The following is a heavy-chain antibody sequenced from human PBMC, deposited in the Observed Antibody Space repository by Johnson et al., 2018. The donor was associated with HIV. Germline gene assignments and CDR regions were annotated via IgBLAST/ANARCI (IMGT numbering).Heavy chain of an antibody. CDR1: GFTFSSYG. D-gene: IGHD3-10*01. CDR3: ARVKYYGSGIYGTGGAFDI. Sequence: QVQLVESGGGVVQPGGSLRLSCAASGFTFSSYGMHWVRQAPGKGLEWVAFIRYDGSNKYYADSVKGRFTISRDNSKNTLYLQMNSLRAEDTAVYYCARVKYYGSGIYGTGGAFDIWGQGTMVTVSS. J-gene: IGHJ3*02. V-gene: IGHV3-30*02. CDR2: IRYDGSNK.